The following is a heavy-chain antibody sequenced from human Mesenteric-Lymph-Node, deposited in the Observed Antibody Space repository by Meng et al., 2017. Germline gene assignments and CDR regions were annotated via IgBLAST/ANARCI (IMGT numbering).Heavy chain of an antibody. CDR3: AREQFGGARYNWFDP. Sequence: HVQLQEGGEGLLKPSGPLSFTCAVYGGSFSGYYWSWIRQPPGKGLEWIGEINHSGSTNYNPSLKSRVTISVDKSKNQFSLKLSSVTAADTAVYYCAREQFGGARYNWFDPWGQGTLVTVSS. CDR1: GGSFSGYY. V-gene: IGHV4-34*01. D-gene: IGHD3-16*01. CDR2: INHSGST. J-gene: IGHJ5*02.